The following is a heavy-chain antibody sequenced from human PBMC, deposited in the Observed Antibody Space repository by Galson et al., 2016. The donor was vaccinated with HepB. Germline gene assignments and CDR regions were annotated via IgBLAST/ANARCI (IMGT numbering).Heavy chain of an antibody. D-gene: IGHD3-9*01. CDR2: IKHDGNEK. CDR1: GFTFRNHW. V-gene: IGHV3-7*03. CDR3: AKSVLEYDILTGYYRRGADY. J-gene: IGHJ4*02. Sequence: SLRLSCAASGFTFRNHWMSWIRQAPGKGLEWAANIKHDGNEKYYVESMKGRFTVSRDNAKDPLYLQMNSLRADDPAVYYCAKSVLEYDILTGYYRRGADYWGQGTLVTVSS.